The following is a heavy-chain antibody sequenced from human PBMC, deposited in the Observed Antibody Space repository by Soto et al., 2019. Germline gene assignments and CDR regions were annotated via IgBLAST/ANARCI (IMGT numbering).Heavy chain of an antibody. V-gene: IGHV3-30*03. Sequence: GGSLGLSCAASEFTFSNYAMHWVRQAPGKGLQWLAVISYDGNNKYYADSVEGRFTISRDNSKNTVYLQMNSLRLEDTAVYYCARGPSYSDSYFDHWGQGTLVTVYS. CDR2: ISYDGNNK. D-gene: IGHD4-17*01. J-gene: IGHJ4*02. CDR3: ARGPSYSDSYFDH. CDR1: EFTFSNYA.